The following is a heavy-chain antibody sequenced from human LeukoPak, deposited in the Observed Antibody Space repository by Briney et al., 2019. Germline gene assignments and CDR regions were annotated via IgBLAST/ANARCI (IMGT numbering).Heavy chain of an antibody. V-gene: IGHV3-30*02. Sequence: PGGSLRLSCTTSGFIFSNYGMHWVHQGPGKGLEWVALIRNDIPKDGINKYYADSVRGRFTISRDNSKNTVYLQMNSLRVADTAMYYCAKGDSNWGQGTLVTVSS. CDR3: AKGDSN. CDR1: GFIFSNYG. CDR2: IRNDIPKDGINK. J-gene: IGHJ4*02. D-gene: IGHD6-13*01.